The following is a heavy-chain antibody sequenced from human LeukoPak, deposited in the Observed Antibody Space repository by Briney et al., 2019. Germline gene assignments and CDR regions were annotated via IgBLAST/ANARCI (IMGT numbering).Heavy chain of an antibody. CDR1: GYSFVGYG. CDR3: ARDGTAGELFDY. Sequence: GASVKVSCKASGYSFVGYGITWVRQAPGQGLEWMGWFNPENGNTNYAQKFQGRVTMTRDTSTRTVYMELSSLRSEDTAVYYCARDGTAGELFDYWGQGTLVTVST. D-gene: IGHD3-10*01. CDR2: FNPENGNT. V-gene: IGHV1-18*01. J-gene: IGHJ4*02.